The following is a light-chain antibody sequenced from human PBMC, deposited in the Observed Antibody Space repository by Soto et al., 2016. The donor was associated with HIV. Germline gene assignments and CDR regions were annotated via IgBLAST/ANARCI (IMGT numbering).Light chain of an antibody. CDR1: NVGSKG. J-gene: IGLJ2*01. Sequence: SYELTQPPSVSVAPGKTARITCGGTNVGSKGVHWYQQKPGQAPVLVVYDDSDRPSGIPERFSGSNSGNTATLTISRVDIGDEADYYCQVWDSGSDPVVFGGGTKLTVL. CDR3: QVWDSGSDPVV. V-gene: IGLV3-21*03. CDR2: DDS.